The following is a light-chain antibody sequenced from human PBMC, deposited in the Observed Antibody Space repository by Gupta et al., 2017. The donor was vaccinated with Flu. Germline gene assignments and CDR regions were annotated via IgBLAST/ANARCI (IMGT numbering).Light chain of an antibody. V-gene: IGKV3-20*01. J-gene: IGKJ2*03. Sequence: DIVLTPSPGTLSLSPGERATLSCRASQSVSSSYLAWYQQKPGQAPRLLIYGASSRATGIPDRFSGSGSGTDFTLTISRREPEDFAVYYCQQYGRSLAYSFGQGTKLEIK. CDR3: QQYGRSLAYS. CDR2: GAS. CDR1: QSVSSSY.